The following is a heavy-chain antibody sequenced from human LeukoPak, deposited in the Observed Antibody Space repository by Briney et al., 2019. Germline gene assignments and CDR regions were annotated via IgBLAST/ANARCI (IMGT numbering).Heavy chain of an antibody. D-gene: IGHD6-19*01. V-gene: IGHV3-30*14. Sequence: GGSLRLSCAASGFTFSSYAMHWVRQAPGKGLEWVAVISYDGSNKYYADSVKGRFTISRDNSKNTLYLQMTNLRAEDTAMYYCARDEVGGCFDYWGQGTLVTVSS. CDR1: GFTFSSYA. CDR2: ISYDGSNK. J-gene: IGHJ4*02. CDR3: ARDEVGGCFDY.